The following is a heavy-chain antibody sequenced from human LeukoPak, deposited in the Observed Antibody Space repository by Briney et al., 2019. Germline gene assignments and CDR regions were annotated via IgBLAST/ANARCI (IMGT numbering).Heavy chain of an antibody. V-gene: IGHV4-28*01. CDR1: GYSISSSNW. CDR3: AKSVAWNYYYYMDV. CDR2: IYYSGST. Sequence: KPSETLSLTCAVSGYSISSSNWWGWIRQPPGKGLEWIAYIYYSGSTYYNPSLKSRVNMSVDTSKNQFSLKLSSVTAVDTAVYYCAKSVAWNYYYYMDVWGKGTTVTVSS. J-gene: IGHJ6*03. D-gene: IGHD5-12*01.